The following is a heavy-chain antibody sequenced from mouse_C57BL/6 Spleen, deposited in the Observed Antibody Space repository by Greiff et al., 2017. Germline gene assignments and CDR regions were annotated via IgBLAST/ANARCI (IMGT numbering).Heavy chain of an antibody. CDR1: AYPFTDSY. CDR2: INPNNGGT. Sequence: VQLQQSGPELVKPGASVKISRKASAYPFTDSYMNWVKQSHGKSLEWIGDINPNNGGTSYNQKFKGKATLTVDKSSSTAYMELRSLTSEDSAVYYCARRHYGSSYGYFDVWGTGTTVTVSS. J-gene: IGHJ1*03. CDR3: ARRHYGSSYGYFDV. V-gene: IGHV1-26*01. D-gene: IGHD1-1*01.